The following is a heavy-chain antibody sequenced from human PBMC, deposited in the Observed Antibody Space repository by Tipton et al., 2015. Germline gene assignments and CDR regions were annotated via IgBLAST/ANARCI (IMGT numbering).Heavy chain of an antibody. V-gene: IGHV4-61*01. Sequence: TLSLTCTVSGGSVSSGSYYWSWIRQPPGKGLKWIGYTSYTETSHYNASLKSRVTISIDTSKNQFSLKLSSVTAADTAVYYCARDLEHGMDVWGRGTTVTVSS. CDR3: ARDLEHGMDV. CDR2: TSYTETS. CDR1: GGSVSSGSYY. D-gene: IGHD5-24*01. J-gene: IGHJ6*02.